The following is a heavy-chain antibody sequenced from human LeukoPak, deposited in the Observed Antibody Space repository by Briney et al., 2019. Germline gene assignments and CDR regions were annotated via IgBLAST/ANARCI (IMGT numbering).Heavy chain of an antibody. J-gene: IGHJ4*02. CDR3: ARVIGAGGYYSLGFDY. V-gene: IGHV4-59*01. D-gene: IGHD3-10*01. Sequence: SETLSLTCTVSGGSISSYYWSWIRQPPGKGLEWIGYIYYSGSTNYNPSLKSRVTISVDTSKNQFSLKLSSVTAADTAVYYCARVIGAGGYYSLGFDYWGQGTLVTVSS. CDR2: IYYSGST. CDR1: GGSISSYY.